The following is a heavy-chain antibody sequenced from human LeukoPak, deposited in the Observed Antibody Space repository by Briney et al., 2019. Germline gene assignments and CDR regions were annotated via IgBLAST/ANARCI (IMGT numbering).Heavy chain of an antibody. D-gene: IGHD6-13*01. V-gene: IGHV4-34*01. Sequence: SETLSLTCAVYGGSFSGYYWSWIRQPPGKGLEWIGEINHSGSTNYNPSLKSRVTISVDTSKNQFSLKLSSATAADTAVYYCARDGIAAYGMDVWGQGTTVTVSS. CDR3: ARDGIAAYGMDV. CDR2: INHSGST. J-gene: IGHJ6*02. CDR1: GGSFSGYY.